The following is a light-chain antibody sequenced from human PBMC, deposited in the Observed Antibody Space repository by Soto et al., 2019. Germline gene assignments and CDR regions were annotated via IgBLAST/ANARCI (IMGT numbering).Light chain of an antibody. V-gene: IGLV2-8*01. CDR1: SSDVGAYNY. CDR2: EVT. Sequence: QSALTQPPSASGSPGQSVTISCTGTSSDVGAYNYVSWYQQHPGEAPRLVIYEVTKRPSGVPERFSGSKSGNTASLTVSALQADDEADYYCSSYSGAYTLVVFGGGTKLTVL. CDR3: SSYSGAYTLVV. J-gene: IGLJ2*01.